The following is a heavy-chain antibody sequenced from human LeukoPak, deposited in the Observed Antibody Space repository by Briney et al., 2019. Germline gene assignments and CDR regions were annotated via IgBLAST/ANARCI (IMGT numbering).Heavy chain of an antibody. V-gene: IGHV3-23*01. CDR1: GFTFSSYA. D-gene: IGHD3-22*01. Sequence: GGSLRLSCAASGFTFSSYAMSWVRQAPGKGLEWDSAISGSGGSTYYADSVKGRFTISRDNSKNTLYLQMNSLRAEDTAVYYCAKDPTNTMIVVVFFDYWGQGTLVTVSS. CDR3: AKDPTNTMIVVVFFDY. J-gene: IGHJ4*02. CDR2: ISGSGGST.